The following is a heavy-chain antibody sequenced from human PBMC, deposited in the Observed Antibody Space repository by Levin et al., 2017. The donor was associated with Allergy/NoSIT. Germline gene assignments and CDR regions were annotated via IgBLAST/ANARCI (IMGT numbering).Heavy chain of an antibody. V-gene: IGHV1-69*02. CDR3: AISLGGTGYGGNSWGFDY. D-gene: IGHD4-23*01. J-gene: IGHJ4*02. CDR1: GGTFSSYT. Sequence: GGSLRLSCKASGGTFSSYTISWVRQAPGQGLEWMGRSIPILGIANYAQKFQGRVTITADKSTSTAYMELSSLRSADTAVYYCAISLGGTGYGGNSWGFDYWGQGTLVTVSS. CDR2: SIPILGIA.